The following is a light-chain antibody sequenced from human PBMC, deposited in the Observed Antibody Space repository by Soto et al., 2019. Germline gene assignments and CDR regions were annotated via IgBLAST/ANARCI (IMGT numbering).Light chain of an antibody. CDR3: QSYDSSLSGHVV. CDR1: SSNIGAGYD. CDR2: GNS. J-gene: IGLJ2*01. Sequence: QAVVTQPPSVSGAPGQRVTISCTGSSSNIGAGYDVHWYQQLPGTAPKLLIYGNSNRSSGVPDRFSGSKSGTSASLAITGLQAEDEADYYCQSYDSSLSGHVVFGGGTQLTVL. V-gene: IGLV1-40*01.